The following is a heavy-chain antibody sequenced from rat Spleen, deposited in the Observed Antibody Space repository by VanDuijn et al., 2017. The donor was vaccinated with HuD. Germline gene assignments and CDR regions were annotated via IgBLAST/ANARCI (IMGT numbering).Heavy chain of an antibody. CDR2: ISYDGSST. CDR1: GFTFSDYN. CDR3: ARRLYNNYYFDY. V-gene: IGHV5-7*01. Sequence: EVQLVESGGGLVQPGRSLKLSCAASGFTFSDYNMAWVRQAPKKGLEWVATISYDGSSTYYRDSVKGRFTISRDNAKSTLFLQMDSLRSEDTATYYCARRLYNNYYFDYWGQGVMVTVSS. D-gene: IGHD1-10*01. J-gene: IGHJ2*01.